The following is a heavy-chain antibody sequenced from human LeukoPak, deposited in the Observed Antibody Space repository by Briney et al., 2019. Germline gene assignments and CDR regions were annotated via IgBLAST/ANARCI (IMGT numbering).Heavy chain of an antibody. CDR2: IYTSGST. J-gene: IGHJ6*03. V-gene: IGHV4-4*07. Sequence: SETLSLTCTVSGGFISSYYWSWIRQPAGEGLEWIGRIYTSGSTNYNPSLKSRVTMSVDTSKNQFSLKLSSVTAADTAVYYCARESVTTSYYYYMDVWGKGTTVTISS. CDR1: GGFISSYY. CDR3: ARESVTTSYYYYMDV. D-gene: IGHD4-17*01.